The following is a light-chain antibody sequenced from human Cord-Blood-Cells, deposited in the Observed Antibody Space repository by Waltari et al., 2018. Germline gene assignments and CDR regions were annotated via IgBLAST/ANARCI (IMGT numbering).Light chain of an antibody. CDR3: CSYAGSYTFV. CDR2: DVS. CDR1: SRDVAGYNY. Sequence: QSALTQPRSVSGSPGQSVTTSCTGTSRDVAGYNYVSWYQQHPGKAPKLRIYDVSKRPSGVPDRFSGAKSGNTASLTISGLQAEDEADYYCCSYAGSYTFVFGTGTKVTVL. V-gene: IGLV2-11*01. J-gene: IGLJ1*01.